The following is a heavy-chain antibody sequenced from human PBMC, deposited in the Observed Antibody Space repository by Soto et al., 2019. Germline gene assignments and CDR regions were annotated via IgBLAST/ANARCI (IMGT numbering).Heavy chain of an antibody. CDR1: GYTFTSYA. CDR2: INAGNGNT. Sequence: QVQLVQSGAEVKKPGASVKVSCKASGYTFTSYAMHWVRQAPGQRREWMGWINAGNGNTKYSQKFQGRVTITRDTSASTAYMELSRLRSEDTAVYYCARSPDYGDYDLGYYYYMDVWGKGTTVTVSS. V-gene: IGHV1-3*01. CDR3: ARSPDYGDYDLGYYYYMDV. J-gene: IGHJ6*03. D-gene: IGHD4-17*01.